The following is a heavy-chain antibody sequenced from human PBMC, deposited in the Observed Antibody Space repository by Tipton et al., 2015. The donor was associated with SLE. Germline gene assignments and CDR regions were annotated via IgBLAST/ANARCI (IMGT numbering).Heavy chain of an antibody. CDR1: GYSFTSYW. D-gene: IGHD3-16*02. J-gene: IGHJ4*02. CDR3: ARVAQVGGPGMGVWGSYRYSYYFDY. Sequence: QLVQSGAEVKKPGESLKISCKGSGYSFTSYWISWIRQPPGKGLEWIGYIYYSGSTYYNPSLKSRVTISVDTSKNQFSLKLSSVTAADTAVYYCARVAQVGGPGMGVWGSYRYSYYFDYWGQGTLVTVSS. CDR2: IYYSGST. V-gene: IGHV4-30-4*08.